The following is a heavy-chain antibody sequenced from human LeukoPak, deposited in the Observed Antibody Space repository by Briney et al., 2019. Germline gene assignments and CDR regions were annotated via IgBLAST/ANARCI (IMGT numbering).Heavy chain of an antibody. D-gene: IGHD2-15*01. J-gene: IGHJ1*01. CDR1: GFTFSSYA. CDR2: ISYDGSNK. V-gene: IGHV3-30*04. Sequence: GGSLRLSCAASGFTFSSYAMHWVRQAPGKGLEWVAVISYDGSNKYYADSVKGRFTISRDNSKNTLYLQMNSLRAEDTAVYYCARDRYPNYSRYCSGGSCYSYFQHWGQGTLVTVSS. CDR3: ARDRYPNYSRYCSGGSCYSYFQH.